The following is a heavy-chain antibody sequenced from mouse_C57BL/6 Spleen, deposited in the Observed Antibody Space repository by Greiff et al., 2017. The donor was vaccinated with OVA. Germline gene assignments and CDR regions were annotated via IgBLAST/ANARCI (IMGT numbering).Heavy chain of an antibody. J-gene: IGHJ3*01. D-gene: IGHD5-5*01. CDR3: ARAVPTSGPAWFAY. CDR1: GYSITSGYY. Sequence: EVQLQQSGPGLVKPSQSLSLTCSVTGYSITSGYYWNWIRQFPGNKLEWMGYISYDGSNNYNPSLKNRISITRDTSKNQFFLKLNSVTTEDTATYYCARAVPTSGPAWFAYWGQGTLVTVSA. V-gene: IGHV3-6*01. CDR2: ISYDGSN.